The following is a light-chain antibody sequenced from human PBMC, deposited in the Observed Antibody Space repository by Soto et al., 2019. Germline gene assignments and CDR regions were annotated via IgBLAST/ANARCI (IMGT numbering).Light chain of an antibody. CDR3: AAWDDSLKSVV. J-gene: IGLJ2*01. CDR1: SPNIGSNF. Sequence: QSVLTQPPSASGTPGQRVAISCSGSSPNIGSNFAYWYQHFPGTAPKLLILRNNQRPSEVPDRFSASKSGTSASLSISGLRPEDEADYYCAAWDDSLKSVVFGGGTKLTVL. V-gene: IGLV1-47*01. CDR2: RNN.